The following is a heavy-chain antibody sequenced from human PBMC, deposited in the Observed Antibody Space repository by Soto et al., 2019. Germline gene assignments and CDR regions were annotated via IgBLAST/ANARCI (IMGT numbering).Heavy chain of an antibody. CDR1: GYTFTSYY. V-gene: IGHV1-24*01. CDR3: ATDRWAVAGSFDY. D-gene: IGHD6-19*01. J-gene: IGHJ4*02. Sequence: AASVNVSCKSSGYTFTSYYIHWVRQAPGKGLEWMGGFDPEDGETIYAQKFQGRVTMTEDTSTDTAYMELSSLRSEDTAVYYCATDRWAVAGSFDYWGQGTLVTVSS. CDR2: FDPEDGET.